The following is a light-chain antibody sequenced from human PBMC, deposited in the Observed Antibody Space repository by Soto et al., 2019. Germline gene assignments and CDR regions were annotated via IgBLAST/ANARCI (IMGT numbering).Light chain of an antibody. CDR3: QKYNSVPFT. J-gene: IGKJ3*01. CDR2: AAS. V-gene: IGKV1-39*01. CDR1: QSIGDN. Sequence: DIQMTQSPSSLSASVGDRVTITCRASQSIGDNLNWYQQKPGTAPNLLIYAASSLQSGVPSRFSGSGSGTSFTLTISSLQPEDVATYYCQKYNSVPFTFAPG.